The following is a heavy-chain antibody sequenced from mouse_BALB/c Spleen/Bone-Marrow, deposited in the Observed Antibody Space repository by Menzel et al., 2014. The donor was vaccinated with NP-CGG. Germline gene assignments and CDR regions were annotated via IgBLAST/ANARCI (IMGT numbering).Heavy chain of an antibody. V-gene: IGHV5-12-2*01. J-gene: IGHJ3*01. CDR1: GFTFSNYT. Sequence: EVKLQESGGGLAQPGGSLKLSCAASGFTFSNYTMSWIRQTPEKRLEWVAYISNGGGTTYYPDTVKGRFTISRDNAKNTLYLQMSSLKSEDTAMYYCARRYDYGYGPFAYWGQGTLVTVSA. CDR2: ISNGGGTT. CDR3: ARRYDYGYGPFAY. D-gene: IGHD1-2*01.